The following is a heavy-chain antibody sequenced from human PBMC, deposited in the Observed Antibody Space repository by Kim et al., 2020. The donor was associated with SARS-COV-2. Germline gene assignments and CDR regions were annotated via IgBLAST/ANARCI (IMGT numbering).Heavy chain of an antibody. CDR3: ARVARDMVRGVILRYYYYYYGMDV. D-gene: IGHD3-10*01. Sequence: GGSLRLSCAASGFTFSSYSMNWVRQAPGKGLEWVSSISSSSSYIYYADSVKGRFTISRDNAKNSLYLQMNSLRAEDTAVYYCARVARDMVRGVILRYYYYYYGMDVWGQGTTVTVSS. J-gene: IGHJ6*02. CDR1: GFTFSSYS. CDR2: ISSSSSYI. V-gene: IGHV3-21*01.